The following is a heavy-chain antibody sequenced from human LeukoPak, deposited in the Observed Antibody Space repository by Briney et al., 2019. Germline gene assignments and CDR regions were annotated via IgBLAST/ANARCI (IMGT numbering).Heavy chain of an antibody. CDR3: ARLLRGSSSGY. J-gene: IGHJ4*02. V-gene: IGHV4-61*02. D-gene: IGHD6-6*01. Sequence: SETLSLTCTVSGGSITSSSYYWSWIRQPAGKALEWLGRIHTSGSTNYNPSLKSRVTISRDSAKNQFSLKLSSVTAADTAVYYCARLLRGSSSGYWGQGTLVTVSS. CDR1: GGSITSSSYY. CDR2: IHTSGST.